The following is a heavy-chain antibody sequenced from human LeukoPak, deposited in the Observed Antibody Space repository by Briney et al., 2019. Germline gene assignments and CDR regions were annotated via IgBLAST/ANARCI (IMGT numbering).Heavy chain of an antibody. J-gene: IGHJ3*01. D-gene: IGHD2-8*02. CDR1: GGSFSGYY. CDR2: INQSGST. Sequence: SETLSLTCAVYGGSFSGYYWNWIRQPPGRGLEWIGEINQSGSTNYNPSLKSRVTISLDTSKNQLSLKLNSVTAADTAVYYCARKGWVVLRAFDVWGRGTMVTVSS. CDR3: ARKGWVVLRAFDV. V-gene: IGHV4-34*01.